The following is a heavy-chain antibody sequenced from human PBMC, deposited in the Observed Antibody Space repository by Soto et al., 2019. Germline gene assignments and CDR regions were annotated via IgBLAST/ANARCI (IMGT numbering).Heavy chain of an antibody. J-gene: IGHJ4*02. Sequence: GGSLRLSCAASGFTFSTYAMSWVRQAPGKGLEWVSGITSYGDTTYYADSVKGRFSISRGNSKNTLYLQMNGLRVEDTAVYYCANSPTTVAGTNYYFDYWGQGTLVTVSS. V-gene: IGHV3-23*01. CDR1: GFTFSTYA. CDR2: ITSYGDTT. D-gene: IGHD6-19*01. CDR3: ANSPTTVAGTNYYFDY.